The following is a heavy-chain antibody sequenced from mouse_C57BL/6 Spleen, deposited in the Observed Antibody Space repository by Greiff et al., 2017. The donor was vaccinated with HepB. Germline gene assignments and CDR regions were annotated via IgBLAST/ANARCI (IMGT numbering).Heavy chain of an antibody. CDR1: GYTFTSYW. V-gene: IGHV1-52*01. J-gene: IGHJ3*01. D-gene: IGHD1-1*01. Sequence: QVQLQQPGAELVRPGSSVKLSCKASGYTFTSYWRHWVKQRPIQGLEWIGNIDPSDSETHYNQKFKDKATLTVDKSSSTAYMQLSSLTSEDSAVYYCARQGSSSFAYWGQGALVTVSA. CDR2: IDPSDSET. CDR3: ARQGSSSFAY.